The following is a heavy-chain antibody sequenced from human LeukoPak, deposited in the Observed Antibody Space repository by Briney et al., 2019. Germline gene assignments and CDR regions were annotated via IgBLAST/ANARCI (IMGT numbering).Heavy chain of an antibody. CDR1: GFTFSSYA. V-gene: IGHV3-23*01. CDR3: ARRITLVPGY. CDR2: ITGSGDTT. J-gene: IGHJ4*02. D-gene: IGHD4/OR15-4a*01. Sequence: GGSLRLSCAASGFTFSSYAMTWVRQAPGKGLEWVSTITGSGDTTYYADSVKGRFTSSRDNSKNTLYLQMNSLRADDTAVYYCARRITLVPGYWGQGTLVTVSS.